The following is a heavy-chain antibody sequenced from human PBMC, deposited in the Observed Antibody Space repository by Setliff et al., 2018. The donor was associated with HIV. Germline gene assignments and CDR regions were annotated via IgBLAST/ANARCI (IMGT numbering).Heavy chain of an antibody. CDR2: IYPVDSDT. V-gene: IGHV5-51*01. J-gene: IGHJ3*02. CDR3: ARRGYCSSTSCPDAFDI. CDR1: GYSFTSYW. Sequence: GASLTLSCKGSGYSFTSYWIGWVRQMPGKGLEWIGIIYPVDSDTSYSPSCQGQVTISADKSISTAYLQWSSLKASDTAMYYCARRGYCSSTSCPDAFDIWGQGTMVTVSS. D-gene: IGHD2-2*01.